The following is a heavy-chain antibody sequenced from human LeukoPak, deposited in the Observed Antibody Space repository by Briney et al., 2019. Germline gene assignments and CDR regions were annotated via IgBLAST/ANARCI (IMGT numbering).Heavy chain of an antibody. Sequence: SVRVSCKAFGGTFSSYALNWVRQAPGQGLEWMGRIIPILGKGNYAQKFQGRVTITADRATSTAYMELSNLRSEDTALYYCARDRLDYYGSESYYSFDYWGQGTPVTVSS. D-gene: IGHD3-10*01. V-gene: IGHV1-69*04. CDR1: GGTFSSYA. CDR2: IIPILGKG. CDR3: ARDRLDYYGSESYYSFDY. J-gene: IGHJ4*02.